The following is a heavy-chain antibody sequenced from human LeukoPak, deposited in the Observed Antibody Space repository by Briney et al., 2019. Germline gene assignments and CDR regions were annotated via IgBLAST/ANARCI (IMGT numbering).Heavy chain of an antibody. CDR1: GGTFSSYA. V-gene: IGHV1-69*05. Sequence: SVKVSCKASGGTFSSYAISWVRQAPGQGLEWMGGIIPIFGTANYAQKFQGRVTITTDESTSTAYMELSSLRSEDTAVYYCARNLRCGGDCPDAFDIWGQGTMVTVSS. D-gene: IGHD2-21*02. CDR2: IIPIFGTA. J-gene: IGHJ3*02. CDR3: ARNLRCGGDCPDAFDI.